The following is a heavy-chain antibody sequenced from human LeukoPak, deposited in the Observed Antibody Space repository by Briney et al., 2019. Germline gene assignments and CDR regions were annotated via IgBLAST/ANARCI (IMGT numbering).Heavy chain of an antibody. D-gene: IGHD5-12*01. Sequence: SVKVSCKASGGTFSSYAISWVRQAPGQGLEWMGRIIPILGIANYAQKFQGRVTMTRNTSISTAYMELSSLRSEDTAVYYCARGSSGYEPFDYWGQGTLVTVSS. J-gene: IGHJ4*02. CDR1: GGTFSSYA. CDR3: ARGSSGYEPFDY. CDR2: IIPILGIA. V-gene: IGHV1-69*04.